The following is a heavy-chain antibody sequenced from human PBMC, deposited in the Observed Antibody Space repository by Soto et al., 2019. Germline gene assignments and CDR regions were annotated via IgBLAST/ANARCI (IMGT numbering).Heavy chain of an antibody. Sequence: QVQLQESGPGLVKPSETLSLTCTVSSDSISSYYWSWIRQPPGKRLVWIGYISYSGSTGYNPSLTSQVTISGDTSKNQFSLKVSSVTAADTAVYYCARGTSWQLPFDYWGQGTLVTVSS. D-gene: IGHD6-13*01. CDR2: ISYSGST. CDR1: SDSISSYY. J-gene: IGHJ4*02. CDR3: ARGTSWQLPFDY. V-gene: IGHV4-59*01.